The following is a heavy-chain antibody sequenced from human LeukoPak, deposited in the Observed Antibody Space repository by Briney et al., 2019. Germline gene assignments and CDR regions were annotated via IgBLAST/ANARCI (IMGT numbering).Heavy chain of an antibody. Sequence: GRSLRLSCTAPAFTFSNYAMHWVHQAPGKGLEWVTVVSYNGSNKYYADSVKGRFTISRDNSKNTLYLQMNSLRAEDTAVYYCARGGRTMDVWGQGTTVTVSS. J-gene: IGHJ6*02. CDR2: VSYNGSNK. CDR1: AFTFSNYA. V-gene: IGHV3-30*04. CDR3: ARGGRTMDV. D-gene: IGHD2-15*01.